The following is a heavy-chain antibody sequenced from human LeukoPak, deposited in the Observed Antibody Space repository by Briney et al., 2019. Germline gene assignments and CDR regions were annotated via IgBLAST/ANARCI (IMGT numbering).Heavy chain of an antibody. J-gene: IGHJ4*02. CDR1: GFTFSSYS. V-gene: IGHV3-21*01. Sequence: GGSLRLSCAASGFTFSSYSMNWVRQAPGKGLEWVSSISSSSSYIYYADSVEGRFTISRDNAKNSLYLQMNSLRAEDTAVYYCARGRSAGITGTTQGFDYWGQGTLVTVSS. D-gene: IGHD1-7*01. CDR2: ISSSSSYI. CDR3: ARGRSAGITGTTQGFDY.